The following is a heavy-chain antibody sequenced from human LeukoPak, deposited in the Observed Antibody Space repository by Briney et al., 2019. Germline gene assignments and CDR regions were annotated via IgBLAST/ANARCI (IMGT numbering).Heavy chain of an antibody. Sequence: PGGSLRPSCAASGFTFDDYAMHWVRQAPGKGLEWVSGISWNSGSIGHADSVKGRFTISRDNAKNSLYLQMNSLRAEDTALYYCAKDIGITIFGVVIIWGQGTLVTVSS. CDR1: GFTFDDYA. CDR2: ISWNSGSI. J-gene: IGHJ4*02. V-gene: IGHV3-9*01. CDR3: AKDIGITIFGVVII. D-gene: IGHD3-3*01.